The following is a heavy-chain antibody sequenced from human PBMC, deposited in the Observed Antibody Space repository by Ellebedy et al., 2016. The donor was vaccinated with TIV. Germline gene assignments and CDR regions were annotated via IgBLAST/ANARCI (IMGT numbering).Heavy chain of an antibody. V-gene: IGHV4-59*08. J-gene: IGHJ4*02. D-gene: IGHD3-22*01. CDR3: ARTYDPPWYYFDY. CDR2: NYYSGST. CDR1: GGSISSYY. Sequence: MPSETLSLTCTVSGGSISSYYWSWIRQPPGKGLEWIGYNYYSGSTNYNPSLKSRVTISVDTSKNQFSLKLSSVTAADTAVYYCARTYDPPWYYFDYWGQGTLVTVSS.